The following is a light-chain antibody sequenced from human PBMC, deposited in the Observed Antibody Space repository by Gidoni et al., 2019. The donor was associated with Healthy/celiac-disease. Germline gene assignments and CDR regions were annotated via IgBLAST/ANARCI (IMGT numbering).Light chain of an antibody. CDR3: QQYNNWPLA. Sequence: EIVMTQSPATLSVSPGERATLSCRASQSVSSNVAWYQQKPGQAPRLLIYGASTRATGIPARFSGSGSGTEFTLTIGSLQSEDFAVYYCQQYNNWPLAFGQGTKLEIK. V-gene: IGKV3-15*01. CDR1: QSVSSN. CDR2: GAS. J-gene: IGKJ2*01.